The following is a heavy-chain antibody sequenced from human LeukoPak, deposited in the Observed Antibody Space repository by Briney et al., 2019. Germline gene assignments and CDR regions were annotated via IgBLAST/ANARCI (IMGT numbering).Heavy chain of an antibody. J-gene: IGHJ3*02. V-gene: IGHV4-59*08. CDR2: ISYTGGEI. D-gene: IGHD6-13*01. CDR1: SGSINSYY. CDR3: ARQPGGTAAFDI. Sequence: PSETLSLTCTVSSGSINSYYWSWIRQPPGKGLEWIGYISYTGGEINYNPSLKSRLTISVDTSKNQFSLMLTSVTAADTAVYYCARQPGGTAAFDIWAQGTMVTVSS.